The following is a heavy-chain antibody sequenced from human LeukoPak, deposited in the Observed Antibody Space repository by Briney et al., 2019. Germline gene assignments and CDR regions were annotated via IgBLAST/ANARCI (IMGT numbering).Heavy chain of an antibody. CDR2: TSDRGDYT. V-gene: IGHV3-23*01. CDR1: GFAFTSYS. J-gene: IGHJ4*02. CDR3: ARKAQYNGHYPLDY. D-gene: IGHD1-7*01. Sequence: GGSLRLSCAASGFAFTSYSMSWVRQAPGKGLEWVSGTSDRGDYTYYADSVKGRFTISRDSSKNTLFLQMNSLRAEDTALYFCARKAQYNGHYPLDYWGQGTLVTVSS.